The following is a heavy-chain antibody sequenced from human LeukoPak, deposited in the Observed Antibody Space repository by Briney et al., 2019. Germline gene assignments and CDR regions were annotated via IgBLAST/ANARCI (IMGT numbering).Heavy chain of an antibody. J-gene: IGHJ4*02. Sequence: SQTLSLTCAVYGGSFSGYYWSWIRQPPGKGLEWIGEINHSGSTNYNPSLKSRVTISVDTSKNQFSLKLSSVTAADTAVYYCARRTVTTIWHWGQGTLVTVSS. D-gene: IGHD4-17*01. CDR1: GGSFSGYY. CDR3: ARRTVTTIWH. CDR2: INHSGST. V-gene: IGHV4-34*01.